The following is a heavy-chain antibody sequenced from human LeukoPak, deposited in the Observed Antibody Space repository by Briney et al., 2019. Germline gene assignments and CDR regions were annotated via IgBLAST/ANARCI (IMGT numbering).Heavy chain of an antibody. Sequence: GGSLRLSCAASGFTFRNYGIHWVRQAPGKGLEWVAVISYDGSSQSYADSVRGRFTISRDNAKNSLYLQMNSLRAEDTAVYYCARVIAVAGNEYFQHWGQGTLVTVSS. D-gene: IGHD6-19*01. J-gene: IGHJ1*01. CDR1: GFTFRNYG. V-gene: IGHV3-30*03. CDR2: ISYDGSSQ. CDR3: ARVIAVAGNEYFQH.